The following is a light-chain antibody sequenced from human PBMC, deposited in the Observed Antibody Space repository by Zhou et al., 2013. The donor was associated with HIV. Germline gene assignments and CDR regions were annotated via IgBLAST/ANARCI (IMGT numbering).Light chain of an antibody. J-gene: IGKJ1*01. CDR2: GAS. V-gene: IGKV1-5*01. CDR3: RQYSRNSGA. Sequence: DIQMTQSPSTLSASVGDRVTITCRASQSISSWLAWYQQKPGKAPKLLIYGASSLQSGVPSRFSGSGSGTEFTLTISSLQPDDFATYYCRQYSRNSGAFGQGTKVEIK. CDR1: QSISSW.